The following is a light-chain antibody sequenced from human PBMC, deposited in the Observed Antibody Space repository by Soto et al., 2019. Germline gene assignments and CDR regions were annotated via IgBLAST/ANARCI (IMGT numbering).Light chain of an antibody. J-gene: IGLJ2*01. CDR2: RNN. CDR1: SSNIGSNY. V-gene: IGLV1-47*01. Sequence: QSELTQPPSASGTPGQRVTISCSGSSSNIGSNYVYWYQQLPGTAPKLLIYRNNQRPSGVPDRFSGSKSGTSASLAISGLRSEDEADYYCAAWDDSLRDVVFGGGTKVTVL. CDR3: AAWDDSLRDVV.